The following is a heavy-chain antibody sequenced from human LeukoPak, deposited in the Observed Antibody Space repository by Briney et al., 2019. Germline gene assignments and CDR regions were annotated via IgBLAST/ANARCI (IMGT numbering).Heavy chain of an antibody. CDR3: ALRGNLDY. V-gene: IGHV3-30*03. D-gene: IGHD3-10*01. CDR1: GFTFSSYG. CDR2: ISYDGSNK. J-gene: IGHJ4*02. Sequence: PGRSLRLSCAASGFTFSSYGMHWVRQAPGKGLEWVAVISYDGSNKYYAGSVKGRFTISRDNSKNTLYLQMNSLRAEDTAVYYCALRGNLDYWGQGTLVTVSS.